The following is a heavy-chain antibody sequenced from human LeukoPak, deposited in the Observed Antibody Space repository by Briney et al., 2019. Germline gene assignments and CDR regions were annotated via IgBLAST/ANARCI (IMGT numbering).Heavy chain of an antibody. CDR3: ARGALYYMDV. V-gene: IGHV3-20*04. CDR1: GFTFDDYG. Sequence: PGGSLRLSCAASGFTFDDYGMSWVRQAPGKGLEWVSGINWNGGSTGYADSVKGRFIISRDNSKNTLYVQMNSLRAEDTAVYYCARGALYYMDVWGKGTTVTISS. CDR2: INWNGGST. J-gene: IGHJ6*03.